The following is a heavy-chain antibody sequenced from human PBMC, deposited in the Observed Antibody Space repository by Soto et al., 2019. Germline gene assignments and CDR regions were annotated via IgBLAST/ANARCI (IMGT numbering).Heavy chain of an antibody. Sequence: GGSMGLSCAASGVTFRSYSMNWVRQAPGKGLEWVSSISSSSSYIYYADSVKGRFTISRDNAKNSLYLQMNSLRAEDTAVYYCARLISRVVVAEDYYYMDVWGKGTTVTVSS. CDR3: ARLISRVVVAEDYYYMDV. V-gene: IGHV3-21*01. CDR1: GVTFRSYS. D-gene: IGHD2-15*01. J-gene: IGHJ6*03. CDR2: ISSSSSYI.